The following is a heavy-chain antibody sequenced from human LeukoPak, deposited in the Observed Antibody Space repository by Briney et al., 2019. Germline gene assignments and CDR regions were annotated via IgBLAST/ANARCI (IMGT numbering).Heavy chain of an antibody. Sequence: SGTLSLTCTVSGGSISSGGYYWSWIRQHPGKALGWFGNTIYSGSTYYNPSLKSRVTISVDTSKNQFSLKLSSVTAADTAVYYCARVPRGRYYYDSSGYYFDYWGQGTLVTVSS. D-gene: IGHD3-22*01. CDR2: TIYSGST. CDR3: ARVPRGRYYYDSSGYYFDY. CDR1: GGSISSGGYY. J-gene: IGHJ4*02. V-gene: IGHV4-31*03.